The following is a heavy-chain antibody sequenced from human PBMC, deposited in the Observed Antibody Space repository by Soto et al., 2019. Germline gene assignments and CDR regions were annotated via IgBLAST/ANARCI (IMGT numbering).Heavy chain of an antibody. V-gene: IGHV4-31*03. D-gene: IGHD6-13*01. CDR2: IYYSGST. J-gene: IGHJ5*02. CDR3: ARNVAAAGTIWFDP. CDR1: GGSISSGGYY. Sequence: SETLSLTCTVSGGSISSGGYYWSWIRQHPGKGLEWIGYIYYSGSTYYNPSLKSRVTISVDTSKNQFSLKLSSVTAADTAVYYCARNVAAAGTIWFDPWGQGTLVTVSS.